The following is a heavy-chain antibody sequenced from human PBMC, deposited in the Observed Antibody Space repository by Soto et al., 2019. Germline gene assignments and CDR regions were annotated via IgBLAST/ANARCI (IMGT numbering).Heavy chain of an antibody. V-gene: IGHV4-34*01. CDR1: GGSFSGYY. J-gene: IGHJ5*02. CDR2: INHSGST. Sequence: SETLSLTCAVYGGSFSGYYWSWIRQPPGKGQEWIGEINHSGSTNYNPSLKSRVTISVDTSKNQFSLKLSSVTAADTAVYYCARGLRVEYQLDSRNPPFDPWGQGTLVTVSS. CDR3: ARGLRVEYQLDSRNPPFDP. D-gene: IGHD2-2*01.